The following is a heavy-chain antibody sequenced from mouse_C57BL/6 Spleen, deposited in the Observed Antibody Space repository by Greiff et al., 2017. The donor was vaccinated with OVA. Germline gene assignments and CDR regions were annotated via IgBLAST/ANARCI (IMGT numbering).Heavy chain of an antibody. CDR1: GYTFTSYT. CDR2: INPSSGYT. V-gene: IGHV1-4*01. J-gene: IGHJ4*01. D-gene: IGHD2-2*01. CDR3: ARSGGYLYYYAMDY. Sequence: QVQLKESGAELARPGASVKMSCKASGYTFTSYTMHWVKQRPGQGLEWIGYINPSSGYTKYNQKFKGKATLTAEKSSSTAYMQLSSLTSEDSAVYFCARSGGYLYYYAMDYWGQGTSVTVSS.